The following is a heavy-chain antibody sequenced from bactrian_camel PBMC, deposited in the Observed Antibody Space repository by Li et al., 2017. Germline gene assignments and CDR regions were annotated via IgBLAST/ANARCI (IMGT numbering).Heavy chain of an antibody. CDR1: GLTFDDEA. V-gene: IGHV3S63*01. CDR2: ISTGGASL. J-gene: IGHJ4*01. Sequence: VQLVESGGGLVQAGGSLRLSCTASGLTFDDEAMVWFRQAPGKEREGVSCISTGGASLYYADSVKGRFTISRDNAKNTLYLQLDSLKPEDTAMYYCTKNVGSAARGERGPGTQVTVS. D-gene: IGHD1*01. CDR3: TKNVGSAARGE.